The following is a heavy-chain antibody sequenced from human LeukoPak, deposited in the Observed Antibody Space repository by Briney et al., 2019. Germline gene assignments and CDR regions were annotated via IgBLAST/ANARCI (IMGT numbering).Heavy chain of an antibody. Sequence: SETLSPTCTVCGGSISIVYASCIRQPPGKGLEWIGYIYYSGSTNYNPSLKSRVTISVDTSKNQFSLKLSSVTAADTAVYYCARDSSGFNVMDVWGQGTTVTVSS. CDR3: ARDSSGFNVMDV. CDR1: GGSISIVY. J-gene: IGHJ6*02. D-gene: IGHD6-25*01. V-gene: IGHV4-59*01. CDR2: IYYSGST.